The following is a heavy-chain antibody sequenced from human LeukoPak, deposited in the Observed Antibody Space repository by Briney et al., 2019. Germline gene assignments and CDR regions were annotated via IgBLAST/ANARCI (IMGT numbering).Heavy chain of an antibody. CDR2: IYYSGST. V-gene: IGHV4-59*01. Sequence: PSETLSLTCTVSDGSISSYYWGWIRQPPGKGLEWIGYIYYSGSTNYNPSLKSRVTISVDTSKNQFSLKLSSVTAADTAVYYCARVLLVAWFDPWGQGTLVTVSS. D-gene: IGHD3-3*01. CDR1: DGSISSYY. J-gene: IGHJ5*02. CDR3: ARVLLVAWFDP.